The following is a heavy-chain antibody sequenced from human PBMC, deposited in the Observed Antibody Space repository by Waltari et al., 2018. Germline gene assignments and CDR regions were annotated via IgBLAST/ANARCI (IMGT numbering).Heavy chain of an antibody. CDR1: GYTFTDYY. CDR3: ATSVCTNGVCLTFGDWFDP. J-gene: IGHJ5*02. CDR2: VEPEDGET. D-gene: IGHD2-8*01. V-gene: IGHV1-69-2*01. Sequence: EVQLVQSGAEVKKPGATVKISCKASGYTFTDYYMHWVQQAPGKGLEWMGLVEPEDGETIYAEKFQGRVTITADTSTDTAYMELSSLRSEDTAVYYCATSVCTNGVCLTFGDWFDPWGQGTLVTVSS.